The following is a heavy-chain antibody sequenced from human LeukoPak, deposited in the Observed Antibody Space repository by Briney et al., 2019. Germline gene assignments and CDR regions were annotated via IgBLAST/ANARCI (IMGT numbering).Heavy chain of an antibody. V-gene: IGHV3-73*01. CDR3: ARQGYSSAWSDY. D-gene: IGHD6-19*01. CDR1: GFTFSGSA. CDR2: IRSKANSYAT. Sequence: GGSLRLSCAASGFTFSGSAMHWVRQASGKGLEWVGRIRSKANSYATTYAASVKGRFTISRDDSKNTAYLQMNSLKTEDTAVYYCARQGYSSAWSDYWGQGTLVTVSS. J-gene: IGHJ4*02.